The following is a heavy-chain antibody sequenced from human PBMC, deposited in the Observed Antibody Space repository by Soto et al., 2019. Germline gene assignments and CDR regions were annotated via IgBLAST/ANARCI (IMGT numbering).Heavy chain of an antibody. D-gene: IGHD2-15*01. CDR3: ARAKCSGGSCYSWSLDY. J-gene: IGHJ4*01. V-gene: IGHV4-31*03. CDR2: RYYSEST. CDR1: GGSITTGGYY. Sequence: LSLTCTVSGGSITTGGYYWSWIRQLPGKGLEWIGHRYYSESTYYNPSLKSRVSISLDTSKNQFSLKLSFVTAADTAMYYCARAKCSGGSCYSWSLDYWGHGTPVTVSS.